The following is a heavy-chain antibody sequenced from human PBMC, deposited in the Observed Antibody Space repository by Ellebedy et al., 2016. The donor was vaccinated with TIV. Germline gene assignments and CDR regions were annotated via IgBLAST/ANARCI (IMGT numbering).Heavy chain of an antibody. J-gene: IGHJ4*02. CDR1: GFSFRSYG. V-gene: IGHV3-30*03. Sequence: GGSLRLSXAASGFSFRSYGMHWVRQAPGKGLEWVAVISYDGSNKYYADSVKGRFTISRDNSKNTLYLQMNSLRAEDTAVYYCATDPSSGWYYEDYWGQGTLVTVSS. CDR2: ISYDGSNK. CDR3: ATDPSSGWYYEDY. D-gene: IGHD6-19*01.